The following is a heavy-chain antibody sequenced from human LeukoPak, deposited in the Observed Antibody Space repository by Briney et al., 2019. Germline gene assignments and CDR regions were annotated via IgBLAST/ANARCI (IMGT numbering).Heavy chain of an antibody. J-gene: IGHJ4*02. CDR3: ARATYYYDSSGYYSLRYFDY. CDR2: IYYSGST. V-gene: IGHV4-30-4*01. CDR1: GGSISSGDYY. D-gene: IGHD3-22*01. Sequence: SETLSLTCTVSGGSISSGDYYWRWIRQPPGKGLEWIRYIYYSGSTYYNPSLKSRVTISVDTSKNQFSLKLSSVTAADTAVYYCARATYYYDSSGYYSLRYFDYWGQGTLVTVSS.